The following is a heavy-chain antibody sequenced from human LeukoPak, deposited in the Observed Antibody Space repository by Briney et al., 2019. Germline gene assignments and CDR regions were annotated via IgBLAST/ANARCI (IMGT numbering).Heavy chain of an antibody. CDR3: ARGLLYYDSSGYYYEPYY. CDR2: INSDGSST. Sequence: GGSLRLSCAASGFTFSSYWMHWVRHAPGKGLVWVSRINSDGSSTSYADSVKGRFTISRDNAKNTLYLQMNSLRAEDTAVYYCARGLLYYDSSGYYYEPYYWGQGTLVTVSS. J-gene: IGHJ4*02. CDR1: GFTFSSYW. D-gene: IGHD3-22*01. V-gene: IGHV3-74*01.